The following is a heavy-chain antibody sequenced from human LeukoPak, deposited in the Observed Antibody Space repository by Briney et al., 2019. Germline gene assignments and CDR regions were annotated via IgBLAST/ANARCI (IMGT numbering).Heavy chain of an antibody. CDR3: ARENIAAAGPNPNFDY. V-gene: IGHV3-7*01. D-gene: IGHD6-13*01. CDR2: IKEEGSEK. CDR1: GVSFSRNW. Sequence: GGSLRLSCAASGVSFSRNWMSWVRQAPRKGLEWVAHIKEEGSEKYYVDSVKGRCTISRDNAKNTLYLQMNSLRAEDTAVYYCARENIAAAGPNPNFDYWGQGTLVTVSS. J-gene: IGHJ4*02.